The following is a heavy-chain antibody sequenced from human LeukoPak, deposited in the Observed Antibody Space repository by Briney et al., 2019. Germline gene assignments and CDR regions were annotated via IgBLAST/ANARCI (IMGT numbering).Heavy chain of an antibody. CDR2: INHSGST. J-gene: IGHJ4*02. D-gene: IGHD4-17*01. Sequence: SETLSLTCAVYGGSFSGYYWSWIRQPPGKGLEWIGEINHSGSTNYNPSLKSRVTISVDTSKSQFSLKLSSVTAADTAVYYCARLYGARDYWGQGALVTVSS. CDR3: ARLYGARDY. V-gene: IGHV4-34*01. CDR1: GGSFSGYY.